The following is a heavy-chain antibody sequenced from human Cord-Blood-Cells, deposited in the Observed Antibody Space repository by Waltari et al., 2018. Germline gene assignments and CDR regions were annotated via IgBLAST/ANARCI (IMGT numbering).Heavy chain of an antibody. D-gene: IGHD3-10*01. V-gene: IGHV4-34*01. CDR2: INHSGST. CDR3: ARGLQLLWFGEFDY. CDR1: SGYY. Sequence: SGYYWSWIRQPPGKGLEWIGEINHSGSTNYNPSLKSRVTISVDTSKNQFSLKLSSVTAADTAVYYCARGLQLLWFGEFDYWGQGTLVTVSS. J-gene: IGHJ4*02.